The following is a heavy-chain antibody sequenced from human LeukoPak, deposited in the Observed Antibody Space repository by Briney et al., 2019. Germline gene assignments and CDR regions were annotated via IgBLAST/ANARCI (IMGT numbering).Heavy chain of an antibody. CDR3: AREYTMVRGVIDGMDV. J-gene: IGHJ6*02. D-gene: IGHD3-10*01. Sequence: PGGSLRLSCAASGFTFSSYSMNWVRQAPGKGLEWVSSISSSSSYIYYADSVKGRFTISRDNAKNSLYLQMNSLRAEDTAVYYCAREYTMVRGVIDGMDVWGQGTTVTVSS. V-gene: IGHV3-21*01. CDR2: ISSSSSYI. CDR1: GFTFSSYS.